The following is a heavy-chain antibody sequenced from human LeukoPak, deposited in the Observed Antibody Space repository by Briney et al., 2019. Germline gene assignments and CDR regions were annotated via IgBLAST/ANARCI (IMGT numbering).Heavy chain of an antibody. D-gene: IGHD3-10*01. CDR3: ARDGSRGDFDY. V-gene: IGHV1-69*05. J-gene: IGHJ4*02. CDR1: GGTFSSYA. CDR2: IIPIFGTA. Sequence: SVKVSCQASGGTFSSYAISWVRQAPGQGLEWMGRIIPIFGTANYAQKFPGRVTITTDEATSTAYIELSSLRSEDTAVYYCARDGSRGDFDYWGQGTLVTVSS.